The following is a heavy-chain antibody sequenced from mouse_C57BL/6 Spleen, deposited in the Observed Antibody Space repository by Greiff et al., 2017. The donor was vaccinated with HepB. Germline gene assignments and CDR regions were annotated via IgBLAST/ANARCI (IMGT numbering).Heavy chain of an antibody. CDR1: GFTFSSFA. CDR2: ISDGGSYT. D-gene: IGHD1-1*01. V-gene: IGHV5-4*01. Sequence: EVQRVESGGGLVKPGGSLKLSCAASGFTFSSFAMSWVRQTPEKRLEWVATISDGGSYTYYPDNVKGRFTISRDNAKNNLYLQMSHLKSEDTAMYYCAREGGSSSFAYWGQGTLVTVSA. J-gene: IGHJ3*01. CDR3: AREGGSSSFAY.